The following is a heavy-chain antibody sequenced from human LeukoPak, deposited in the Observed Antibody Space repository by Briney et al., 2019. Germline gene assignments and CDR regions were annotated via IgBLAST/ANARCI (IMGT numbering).Heavy chain of an antibody. CDR3: ARSDPGLNYDFWSGYDY. CDR2: IIPIFGTA. J-gene: IGHJ4*02. Sequence: ASVKVSCKASGGTFSSYAISWVRQAPGQGLEWMGGIIPIFGTANYARKFQGRVTITTDESTSTAYMELSSLRSEDTAVYYCARSDPGLNYDFWSGYDYWGQGTLVTVSS. V-gene: IGHV1-69*05. D-gene: IGHD3-3*01. CDR1: GGTFSSYA.